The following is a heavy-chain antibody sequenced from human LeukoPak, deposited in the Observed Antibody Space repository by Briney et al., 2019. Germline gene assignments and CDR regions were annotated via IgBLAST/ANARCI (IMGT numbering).Heavy chain of an antibody. J-gene: IGHJ4*02. V-gene: IGHV3-30-3*01. CDR1: GFTFSSYA. CDR2: ISYDGSNK. D-gene: IGHD5-24*01. Sequence: GETLRLSCAASGFTFSSYAMHWVRQAPGKGLEWVAVISYDGSNKYYAGSVKGRFTISRDNAKNSLYLQMNSLRAEDTAIYYCTRVGYIDEGIDYWGQGTLVTVSS. CDR3: TRVGYIDEGIDY.